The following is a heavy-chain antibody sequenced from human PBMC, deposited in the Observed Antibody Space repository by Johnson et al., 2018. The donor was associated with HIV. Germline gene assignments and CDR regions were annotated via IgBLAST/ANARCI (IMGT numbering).Heavy chain of an antibody. CDR1: GFTFSGSA. Sequence: VQLVESGGGLVQPGGSLKLSCAASGFTFSGSAMHWVRQASGKGLEWVGRIRSKANSYATAYAASVKGRFTISRDDSKNTVYLQMNSLKTEDTAVYYCTTQGSSGAFDIWGQGTMLTVSS. D-gene: IGHD3-22*01. CDR3: TTQGSSGAFDI. J-gene: IGHJ3*02. CDR2: IRSKANSYAT. V-gene: IGHV3-73*02.